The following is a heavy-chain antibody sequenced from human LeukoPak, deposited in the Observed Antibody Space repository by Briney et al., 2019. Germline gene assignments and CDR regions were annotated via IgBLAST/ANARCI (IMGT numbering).Heavy chain of an antibody. Sequence: GGSLRLSCTGSGFTFGDFAMGWVRQAPGKGLEWVSDQSDTGYYRNYADSAKGRFTISRDNSKNSLWLQMNSLRVEDTAVYYCARKWHGSFDIWSQGAMVTVSS. D-gene: IGHD2-8*01. J-gene: IGHJ3*02. CDR3: ARKWHGSFDI. CDR1: GFTFGDFA. CDR2: QSDTGYYR. V-gene: IGHV3-23*01.